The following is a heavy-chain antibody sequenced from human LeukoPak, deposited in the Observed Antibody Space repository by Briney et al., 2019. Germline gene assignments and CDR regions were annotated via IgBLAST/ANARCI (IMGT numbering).Heavy chain of an antibody. CDR2: INTDGSRT. CDR3: ARDPDYVWGSSAPDY. J-gene: IGHJ4*02. Sequence: GGSLRLSCASSGFPFSSYCMHWVRHAPGKGLVWVSRINTDGSRTSYADSVKGRFTISRDNAKNTLYLQMNSLRAEDTAVYYCARDPDYVWGSSAPDYWGQGTLVTVSS. D-gene: IGHD3-16*01. CDR1: GFPFSSYC. V-gene: IGHV3-74*01.